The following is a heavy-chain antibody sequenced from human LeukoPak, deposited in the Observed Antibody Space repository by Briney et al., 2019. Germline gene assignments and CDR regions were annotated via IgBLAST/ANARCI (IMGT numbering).Heavy chain of an antibody. V-gene: IGHV3-23*01. CDR1: GFTFSSYA. D-gene: IGHD3-22*01. Sequence: PGGSLRLSCAASGFTFSSYAMSWVRQAPGKGLEWVSAISGSGGSTYYADSVKGRFTISRDNSKNTLYLQMNSLRAEDTAVYYCAREGYDSSGYYPTDYWGQGTLVTVSS. CDR2: ISGSGGST. CDR3: AREGYDSSGYYPTDY. J-gene: IGHJ4*02.